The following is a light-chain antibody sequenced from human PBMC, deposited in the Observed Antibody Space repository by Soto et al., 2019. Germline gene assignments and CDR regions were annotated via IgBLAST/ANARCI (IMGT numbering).Light chain of an antibody. V-gene: IGLV1-36*01. CDR1: SSNIGDNA. J-gene: IGLJ2*01. Sequence: QSVLTQPASVSEAPRQRVTISCSGSSSNIGDNAVNWYQQLPGKAPKVIIYYDDLRPSGVSDRFSGSKSGTSASLAISGLQSEDEADYYCAAWDDSLSAVVFGGGTKVTVL. CDR2: YDD. CDR3: AAWDDSLSAVV.